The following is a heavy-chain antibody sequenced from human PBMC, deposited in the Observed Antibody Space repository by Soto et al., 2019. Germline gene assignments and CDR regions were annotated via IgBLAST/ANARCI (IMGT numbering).Heavy chain of an antibody. CDR2: IYYSGST. D-gene: IGHD3-3*01. Sequence: QVQLQESGPGLVKPSQTLSLTCTVSGGSISSGGYYWSWIRQPPGKGLECIGYIYYSGSTYYNPSLKSRVTISVDTSKNQFSLKLSSVTAADTAVYDCARGSFTIFGVVISWFDPWGQGTLVTVSS. J-gene: IGHJ5*02. CDR1: GGSISSGGYY. V-gene: IGHV4-31*03. CDR3: ARGSFTIFGVVISWFDP.